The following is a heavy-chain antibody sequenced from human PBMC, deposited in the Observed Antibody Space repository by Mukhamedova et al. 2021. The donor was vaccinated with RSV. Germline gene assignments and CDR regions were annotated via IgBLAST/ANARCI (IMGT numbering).Heavy chain of an antibody. Sequence: SRVTTSVDTSKNQFSLRLSFVTAADTAVYYCARWGGNSLIGFDVWGQGTMVTVSS. CDR3: ARWGGNSLIGFDV. J-gene: IGHJ3*01. V-gene: IGHV4-30-2*04. D-gene: IGHD4-23*01.